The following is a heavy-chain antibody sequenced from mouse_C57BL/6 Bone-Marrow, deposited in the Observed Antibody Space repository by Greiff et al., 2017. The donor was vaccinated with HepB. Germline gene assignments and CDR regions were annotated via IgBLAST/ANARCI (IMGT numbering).Heavy chain of an antibody. V-gene: IGHV1-50*01. D-gene: IGHD1-1*02. CDR1: GYTFTSYW. CDR2: IDPSDSYT. CDR3: ARRGKGAMDY. J-gene: IGHJ4*01. Sequence: QVQLKQPGAELVKPGASVKLSCKASGYTFTSYWMQWVKQRPGQGLEWIGEIDPSDSYTNYKQKFKGKATLTVDTSASTASLQLSSLTSEDSAVYYGARRGKGAMDYWGQGTSVTVSS.